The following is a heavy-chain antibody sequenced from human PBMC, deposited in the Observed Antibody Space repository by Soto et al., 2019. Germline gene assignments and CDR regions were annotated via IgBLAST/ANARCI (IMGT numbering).Heavy chain of an antibody. J-gene: IGHJ3*02. Sequence: EVHLLESGGGLVQPGGSLRLSCAASGFTFSSYAMTWVRQAPGKGLEWVSAISGSGGTTYNPASVKGRFTISRDNSKNTLYLQMNSLRAEDTAVYFCAKDQVDVVATSNDAFDIWGQGTMVTVSS. CDR3: AKDQVDVVATSNDAFDI. D-gene: IGHD5-12*01. V-gene: IGHV3-23*01. CDR2: ISGSGGTT. CDR1: GFTFSSYA.